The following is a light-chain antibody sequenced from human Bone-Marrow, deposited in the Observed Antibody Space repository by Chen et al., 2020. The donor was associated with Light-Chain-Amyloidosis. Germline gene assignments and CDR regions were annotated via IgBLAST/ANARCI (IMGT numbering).Light chain of an antibody. CDR3: SSYSMRSPHYI. J-gene: IGLJ1*01. CDR1: RRDIGSYNY. V-gene: IGLV2-14*01. CDR2: EVN. Sequence: QSALTQPASVSGSPGQSITISCTGTRRDIGSYNYVSWYQHVPGKAPSLILYEVNQRPSWVSPRFSGSKSDNTPSPTISGLLAEDDADYYCSSYSMRSPHYIFGTGTTVTVL.